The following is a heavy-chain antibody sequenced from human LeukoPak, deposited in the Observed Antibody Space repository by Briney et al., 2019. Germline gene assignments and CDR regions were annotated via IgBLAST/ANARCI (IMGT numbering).Heavy chain of an antibody. Sequence: PGRSLRLSCAASGFTFRSYAMHWVRQAPGKGLEWEAAISYDGSNKKYADSVKGRFTISRDNSKNTLYLQMNSLRAEDTAVYYCASSPGYYMDVWGKGTTVTISS. CDR1: GFTFRSYA. J-gene: IGHJ6*03. V-gene: IGHV3-30*14. D-gene: IGHD1-14*01. CDR3: ASSPGYYMDV. CDR2: ISYDGSNK.